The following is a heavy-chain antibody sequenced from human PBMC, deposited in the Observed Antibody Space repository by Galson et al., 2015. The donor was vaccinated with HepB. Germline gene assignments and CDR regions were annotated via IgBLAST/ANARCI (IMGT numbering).Heavy chain of an antibody. CDR3: AKVAILGVTPHYFDY. CDR2: IGGSGGST. D-gene: IGHD2-21*02. J-gene: IGHJ4*02. CDR1: GFIFTRYA. V-gene: IGHV3-23*01. Sequence: SLRLSCAASGFIFTRYAISRVRQAPGKGLEWVSSIGGSGGSTYYADSVKGRFTSSRDNSKNTVYLQMNSLRVEDTAVYYCAKVAILGVTPHYFDYWGQGTRVTVSS.